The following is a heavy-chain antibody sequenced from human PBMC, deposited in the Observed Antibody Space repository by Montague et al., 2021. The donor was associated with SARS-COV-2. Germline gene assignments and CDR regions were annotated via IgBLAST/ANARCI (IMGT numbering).Heavy chain of an antibody. CDR1: GGSISSFY. Sequence: SETLSLTCTVSGGSISSFYRRWFRQPPGKGLEWIGYISDSGSTNYNPSLTSRVTMSVDTSKNQFSLKVNSVTAADTAVYYCARHYSATLPAVYWGQGTLVTVSS. V-gene: IGHV4-59*08. CDR2: ISDSGST. J-gene: IGHJ4*02. D-gene: IGHD2-15*01. CDR3: ARHYSATLPAVY.